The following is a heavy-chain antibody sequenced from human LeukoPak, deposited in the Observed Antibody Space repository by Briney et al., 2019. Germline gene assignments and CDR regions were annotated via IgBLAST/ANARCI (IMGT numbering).Heavy chain of an antibody. CDR2: IYYSGST. D-gene: IGHD3-3*01. J-gene: IGHJ4*02. CDR3: ARSDFWSGYFLDY. Sequence: PSETLSLTCTVSGGSVSSGSYYWSWIRQPPGKGLEWIGYIYYSGSTNYNPSLKSRVTISVDTSKNQFSLKLSSVTAADTAVYYCARSDFWSGYFLDYWGQGTLVTVSS. V-gene: IGHV4-61*01. CDR1: GGSVSSGSYY.